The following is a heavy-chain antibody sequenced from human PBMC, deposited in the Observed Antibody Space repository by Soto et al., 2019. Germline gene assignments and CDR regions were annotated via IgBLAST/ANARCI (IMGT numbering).Heavy chain of an antibody. V-gene: IGHV3-23*01. CDR1: GFTFSSYA. D-gene: IGHD5-18*01. Sequence: PGGSLRLSCVASGFTFSSYALSWVRQAPGKGLEWVSTISGIGVSTYYADSVKGRFSISRDNSKNTLYLQMNSLRAEDTAVYYCAKEGLWVLLYYFDYWGQGTLVTVSS. J-gene: IGHJ4*02. CDR2: ISGIGVST. CDR3: AKEGLWVLLYYFDY.